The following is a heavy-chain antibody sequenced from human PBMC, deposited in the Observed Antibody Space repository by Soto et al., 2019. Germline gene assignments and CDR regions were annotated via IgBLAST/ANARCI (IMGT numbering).Heavy chain of an antibody. V-gene: IGHV3-48*02. J-gene: IGHJ4*01. CDR1: GLTFRSYN. CDR3: VRDRDLYRDMFHADL. D-gene: IGHD3-10*02. Sequence: GGSMGLSCAASGLTFRSYNMNWVRQTPGKGLEWVSYISSSSSNVYYADSVRGRFTISADIAENSVILQMNSLRDEDSAVYFCVRDRDLYRDMFHADLWGQGTLVTVSS. CDR2: ISSSSSNV.